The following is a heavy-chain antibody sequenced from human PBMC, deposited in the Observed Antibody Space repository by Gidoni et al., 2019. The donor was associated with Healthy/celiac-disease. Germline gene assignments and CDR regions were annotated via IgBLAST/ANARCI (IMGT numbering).Heavy chain of an antibody. J-gene: IGHJ4*02. V-gene: IGHV3-23*01. CDR2: ISGSGGST. Sequence: GKGLEWVSAISGSGGSTYYADSVKGRFTISRDNSKNTLYLQMNSLRAEDTAVYYCAKDLRGPLMGATDFDYWGQGTLVTVSS. CDR3: AKDLRGPLMGATDFDY. D-gene: IGHD1-26*01.